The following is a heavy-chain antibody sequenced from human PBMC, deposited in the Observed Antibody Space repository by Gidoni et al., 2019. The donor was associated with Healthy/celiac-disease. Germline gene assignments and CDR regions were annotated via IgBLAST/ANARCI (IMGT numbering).Heavy chain of an antibody. D-gene: IGHD4-17*01. Sequence: QVQLQESGPGLVKPSQTLSLPCPVSGASIRRGGYYWRWIRQHPGKGLEWIGYIYYSGSTYYNPSLKSRVTISVDTSKNQFSLKLSSVTAADTAVYYCARAGNYGDAYYFDYWGQGTLVTVSS. CDR3: ARAGNYGDAYYFDY. CDR1: GASIRRGGYY. CDR2: IYYSGST. J-gene: IGHJ4*02. V-gene: IGHV4-31*03.